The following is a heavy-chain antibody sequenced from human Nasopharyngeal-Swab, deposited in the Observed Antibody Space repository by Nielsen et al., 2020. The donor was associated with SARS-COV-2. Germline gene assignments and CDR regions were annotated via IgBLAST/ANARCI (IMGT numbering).Heavy chain of an antibody. Sequence: RQAPGKGLEWVSYISSSSSYTNYADSVKGRFTISRDNAKNSLYLQTNSLRAEDTAVYYCARETGRITMVRGVIILDYMDVWGKGTTVTVSS. CDR3: ARETGRITMVRGVIILDYMDV. J-gene: IGHJ6*03. D-gene: IGHD3-10*01. V-gene: IGHV3-11*06. CDR2: ISSSSSYT.